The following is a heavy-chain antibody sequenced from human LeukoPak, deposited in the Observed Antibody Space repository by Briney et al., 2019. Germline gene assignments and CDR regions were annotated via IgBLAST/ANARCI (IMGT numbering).Heavy chain of an antibody. CDR1: GFTVSSNY. J-gene: IGHJ4*02. CDR2: IYSGGST. CDR3: ARARPYYYGSGSSPPLGY. V-gene: IGHV3-53*01. D-gene: IGHD3-10*01. Sequence: PGGSLRLSCAASGFTVSSNYMSWVRQAPGKGLEWVSVIYSGGSTYYADSVKGRFTISRDNSKNTLYLQMNSLRAEDTAVYYCARARPYYYGSGSSPPLGYWGQGTLVIVSS.